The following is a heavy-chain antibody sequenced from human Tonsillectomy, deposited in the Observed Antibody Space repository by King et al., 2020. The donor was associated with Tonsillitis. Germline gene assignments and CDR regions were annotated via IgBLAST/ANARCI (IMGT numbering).Heavy chain of an antibody. CDR3: AKDGIGLSDWYSDL. V-gene: IGHV3-30*18. CDR2: IAYDASYE. Sequence: VQLVESGGGVVQPGTSLRLSCAASGFTFGNYAMHWVRQAPGKGLEWVALIAYDASYENYGDSVKGRFTISRDNSKNTLYLEMNSLRVEDTAVYYCAKDGIGLSDWYSDLWGRGTLVTVSS. J-gene: IGHJ2*01. D-gene: IGHD3-16*01. CDR1: GFTFGNYA.